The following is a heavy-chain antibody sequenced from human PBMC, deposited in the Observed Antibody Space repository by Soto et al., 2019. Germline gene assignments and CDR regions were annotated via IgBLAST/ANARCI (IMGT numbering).Heavy chain of an antibody. V-gene: IGHV4-34*01. Sequence: SETLSLTFAVYGGFLSESYWTWIRQPPGKGLEWIGEINHVGGTNYNPSRTSRVTMSVDTSQNQFSLRLISVTAADTAMYFCVRIRYQLPSSVLWLDPWGQGTPVTVSS. CDR1: GGFLSESY. CDR2: INHVGGT. J-gene: IGHJ5*02. CDR3: VRIRYQLPSSVLWLDP. D-gene: IGHD3-16*01.